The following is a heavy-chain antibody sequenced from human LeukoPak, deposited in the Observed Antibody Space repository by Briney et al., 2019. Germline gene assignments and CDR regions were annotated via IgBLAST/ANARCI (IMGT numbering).Heavy chain of an antibody. CDR3: VKSPSDGLDV. CDR2: IFTNAHIT. Sequence: TGGSLRLSCSASGFTFSNYPMHWVRQAPGKGLEYVSTIFTNAHITAYAASVKGRFTTSRDNSMDTVYLQMSSLTPEDTAVYYCVKSPSDGLDVWGQGATVIVSS. V-gene: IGHV3-64D*08. J-gene: IGHJ6*02. CDR1: GFTFSNYP.